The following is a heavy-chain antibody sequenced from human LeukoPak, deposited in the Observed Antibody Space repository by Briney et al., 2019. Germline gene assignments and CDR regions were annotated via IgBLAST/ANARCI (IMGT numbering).Heavy chain of an antibody. Sequence: VASVKVSCKASGYTFTGYYMHWVRQAPGQGLEWMGWINPNSGGTNYAQKFQGRVTMTRDTSISTAYMELSSLRSEDTAVCYCARREGYCSSTSCYGDFQHWGQGTLVTVSS. V-gene: IGHV1-2*02. CDR3: ARREGYCSSTSCYGDFQH. CDR1: GYTFTGYY. J-gene: IGHJ1*01. D-gene: IGHD2-2*01. CDR2: INPNSGGT.